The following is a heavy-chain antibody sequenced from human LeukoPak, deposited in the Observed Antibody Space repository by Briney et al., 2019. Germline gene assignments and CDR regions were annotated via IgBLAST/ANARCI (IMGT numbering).Heavy chain of an antibody. CDR1: GFTFSNYW. CDR2: IKQDGSEK. D-gene: IGHD3-16*02. V-gene: IGHV3-7*03. Sequence: GGSLRLSCAASGFTFSNYWMSWVRQAPGKGLEWVANIKQDGSEKYYVDSVKGRFTISRDNAKNSLYLQMNSLRAEDTAVYYCAKVVGYVWGSYRSILDYWGQATLVTVSS. J-gene: IGHJ4*02. CDR3: AKVVGYVWGSYRSILDY.